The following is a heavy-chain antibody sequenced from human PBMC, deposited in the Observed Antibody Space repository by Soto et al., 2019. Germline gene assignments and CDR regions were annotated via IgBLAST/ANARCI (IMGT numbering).Heavy chain of an antibody. D-gene: IGHD4-17*01. CDR3: AREKRLAYGDYYFDY. V-gene: IGHV3-33*01. Sequence: GGSLRLSCAASGFTFSSYGMHWVRQAPGKGLEWVAVIWYDGSNKYYADSVKGRFTISRDNSKNTLYLQMNSLRAEDTAVYYCAREKRLAYGDYYFDYWGQGTLVTVS. J-gene: IGHJ4*02. CDR2: IWYDGSNK. CDR1: GFTFSSYG.